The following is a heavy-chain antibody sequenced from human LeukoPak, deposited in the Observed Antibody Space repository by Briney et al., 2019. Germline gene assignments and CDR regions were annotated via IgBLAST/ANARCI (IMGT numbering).Heavy chain of an antibody. V-gene: IGHV4-34*01. CDR1: GGSFSGYY. Sequence: SETLSLTCAVYGGSFSGYYWSWIRQPPGKGLEWIGEINHSGSTNYNPSLKSRVTISVDTSKNQFSLKLSSVTAADTAVYYCARGRYYFDYWGQGTLVTVSS. CDR2: INHSGST. J-gene: IGHJ4*02. CDR3: ARGRYYFDY.